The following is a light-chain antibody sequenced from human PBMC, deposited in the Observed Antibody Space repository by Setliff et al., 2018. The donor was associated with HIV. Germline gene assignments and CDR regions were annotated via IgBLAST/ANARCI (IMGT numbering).Light chain of an antibody. J-gene: IGLJ1*01. CDR3: AAWDDSLNGYV. CDR2: SNF. Sequence: QSVLTQPPSASGTPGQRVTISCSGSISNIGSNTINWYRRLPGTAPKLLIYSNFQRPSGVPDRFSASKSGTSASLAISGLQSDDEADYYCAAWDDSLNGYVFGTGTKVTVL. CDR1: ISNIGSNT. V-gene: IGLV1-44*01.